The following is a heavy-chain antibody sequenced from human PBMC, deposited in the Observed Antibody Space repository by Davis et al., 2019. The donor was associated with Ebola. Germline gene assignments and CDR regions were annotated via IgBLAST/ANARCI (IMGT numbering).Heavy chain of an antibody. D-gene: IGHD6-6*01. J-gene: IGHJ4*02. Sequence: AASVKVSCKASGGTFSSYAISWVRQAPGQGLEWMGGIIPIFGTANYAQKFQGRVTMTRNTSISTAYMELSSLRSEDTAVYYCARGQLGLIDYWGQGTLVTVSS. CDR1: GGTFSSYA. V-gene: IGHV1-69*05. CDR2: IIPIFGTA. CDR3: ARGQLGLIDY.